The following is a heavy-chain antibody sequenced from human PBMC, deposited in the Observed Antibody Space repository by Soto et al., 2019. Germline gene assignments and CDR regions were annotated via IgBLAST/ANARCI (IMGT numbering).Heavy chain of an antibody. V-gene: IGHV4-34*01. CDR3: ARGNVVAIDY. CDR1: GGSFSGYA. CDR2: INHSGST. J-gene: IGHJ4*02. D-gene: IGHD2-21*01. Sequence: PSEALSLTHADYGGSFSGYAWTWIRQPPGTGLEWIGEINHSGSTNYNPSLKSRVTISVDTSKNQFSLKLTSVTAADTAVYYCARGNVVAIDYWGQGTLVTVS.